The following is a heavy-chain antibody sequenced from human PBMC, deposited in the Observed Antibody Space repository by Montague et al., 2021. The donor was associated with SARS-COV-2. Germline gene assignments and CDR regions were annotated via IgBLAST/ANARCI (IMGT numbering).Heavy chain of an antibody. Sequence: SETLSLTCTVSGASISNYYWSWIRRPPGKGLEWLGYIYYSGSTNYNPSLKSRVTISVDTSKNRFSLRLSSVTAADTAVYYCARLPYILPGYAYFDFWGQGSLVIVSS. V-gene: IGHV4-59*08. CDR1: GASISNYY. J-gene: IGHJ4*02. CDR2: IYYSGST. CDR3: ARLPYILPGYAYFDF. D-gene: IGHD3-9*01.